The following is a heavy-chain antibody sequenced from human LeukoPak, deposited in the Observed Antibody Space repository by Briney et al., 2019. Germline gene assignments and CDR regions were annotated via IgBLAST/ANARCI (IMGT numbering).Heavy chain of an antibody. CDR2: ISSSSSYI. J-gene: IGHJ6*03. CDR3: AREEIAAAGTHNLDV. V-gene: IGHV3-21*01. CDR1: GFTFSSYS. Sequence: GGSLRLSCAASGFTFSSYSMNWVRQAPGKGREGVASISSSSSYIYYADSVNGRFTISRDNPKNSLYLQMNSLRAEDTAVYYCAREEIAAAGTHNLDVWGKGTTVSVS. D-gene: IGHD6-25*01.